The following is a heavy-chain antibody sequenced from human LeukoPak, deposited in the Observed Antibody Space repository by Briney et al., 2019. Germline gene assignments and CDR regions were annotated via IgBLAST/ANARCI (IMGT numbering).Heavy chain of an antibody. CDR2: IYHSGST. Sequence: SETLSLTCAVSGGSISSSNWWSWVRQPPGKGLEWIGEIYHSGSTNYNPSLKSRVTISVDKSKNQSSLKLSSVTAADTAVYYCARGGYSYGYAFDYWGQGTLVTVSS. D-gene: IGHD5-18*01. V-gene: IGHV4-4*02. J-gene: IGHJ4*02. CDR1: GGSISSSNW. CDR3: ARGGYSYGYAFDY.